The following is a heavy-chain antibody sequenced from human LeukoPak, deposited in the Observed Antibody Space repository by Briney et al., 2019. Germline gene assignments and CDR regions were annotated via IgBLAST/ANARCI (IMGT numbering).Heavy chain of an antibody. CDR3: ANDRVPYGSGSGPPSYYYYGMDV. V-gene: IGHV3-23*01. CDR2: ISGSGGST. Sequence: GGSLRLSCAASGFTFSSYAMSWVRQAPGKGLEWVSAISGSGGSTYYADSVKGRFTISRDNSKNTLYLQMNSLRAEDTAVYYCANDRVPYGSGSGPPSYYYYGMDVWGQGTTVTVSS. CDR1: GFTFSSYA. D-gene: IGHD3-10*01. J-gene: IGHJ6*02.